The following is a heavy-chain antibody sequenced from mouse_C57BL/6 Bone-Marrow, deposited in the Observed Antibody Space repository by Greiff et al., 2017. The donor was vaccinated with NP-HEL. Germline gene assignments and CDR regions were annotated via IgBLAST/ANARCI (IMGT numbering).Heavy chain of an antibody. CDR3: ARLRGY. J-gene: IGHJ2*01. CDR2: IYPGDGDT. V-gene: IGHV1-82*01. Sequence: VKLQQSGPELVKPGASVKISCKASGYAFSSSWMNWVKQRPGKGLEWIGRIYPGDGDTNYNGKFKGKATLTADKSSSTAYMQLSSLTSEDSAVYFCARLRGYWGQGTTLTVSS. CDR1: GYAFSSSW.